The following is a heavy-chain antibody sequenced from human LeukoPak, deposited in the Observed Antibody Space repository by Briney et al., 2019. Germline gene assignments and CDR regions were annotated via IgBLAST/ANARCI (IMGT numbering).Heavy chain of an antibody. CDR2: ISGSGGST. CDR1: GFTFSTYA. D-gene: IGHD5-18*01. CDR3: AKDGGYSYGYFDY. Sequence: GGSLRLSCAASGFTFSTYAMSWVRQAPGKGLEWVSPISGSGGSTYYADSVKGRFTISRDNSKNTLYLQMNSLRAEDTAVYYCAKDGGYSYGYFDYWGQGTLVTVSS. V-gene: IGHV3-23*01. J-gene: IGHJ4*02.